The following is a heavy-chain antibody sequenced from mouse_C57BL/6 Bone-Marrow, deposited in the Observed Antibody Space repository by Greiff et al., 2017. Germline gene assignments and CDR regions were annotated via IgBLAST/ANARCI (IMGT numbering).Heavy chain of an antibody. CDR2: IYPGSGNT. V-gene: IGHV1-76*01. CDR3: ARDGYYGHFDY. Sequence: VQLQQSGAELVRPGASVKLSCKASGYTFTDYYINWVKRRPGQGLEWIARIYPGSGNTHYNEKFKGKATLTAEKSSSTAYMQLSSLTSEDSAVYFCARDGYYGHFDYWGQGTTLTVSS. D-gene: IGHD1-1*01. J-gene: IGHJ2*01. CDR1: GYTFTDYY.